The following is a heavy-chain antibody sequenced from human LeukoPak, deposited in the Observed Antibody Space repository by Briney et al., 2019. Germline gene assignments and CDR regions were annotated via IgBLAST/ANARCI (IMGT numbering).Heavy chain of an antibody. CDR1: GGSLSSGSYY. V-gene: IGHV4-61*02. D-gene: IGHD4-17*01. CDR2: IYTSGST. CDR3: VGGTVTTPIDY. Sequence: SETLSLTCTVSGGSLSSGSYYWSWIRQPAGKGLEWIGRIYTSGSTNYNPSLKSRLTISVDTSKNQFSLKPSSVTAADTAVYYCVGGTVTTPIDYWGQGTLVTVSS. J-gene: IGHJ4*02.